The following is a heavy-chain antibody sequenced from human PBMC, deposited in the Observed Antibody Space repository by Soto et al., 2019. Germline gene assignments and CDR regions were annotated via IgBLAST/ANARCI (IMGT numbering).Heavy chain of an antibody. Sequence: QVQLVQSGAEVKKPGASVKVSCQASGYTFTSYAMHWVRQAPGQRLEWMGWINAGNGNTKYSQKFQGRDTNTRDTSASTAYMELSSLRSEDTAVYYCASRPGIAAAGSRYYYYYYYMDVWGKGTTVTVSS. D-gene: IGHD6-13*01. J-gene: IGHJ6*03. CDR1: GYTFTSYA. CDR3: ASRPGIAAAGSRYYYYYYYMDV. V-gene: IGHV1-3*01. CDR2: INAGNGNT.